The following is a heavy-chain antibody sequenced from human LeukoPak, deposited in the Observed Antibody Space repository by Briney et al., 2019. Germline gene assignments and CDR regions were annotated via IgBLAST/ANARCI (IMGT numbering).Heavy chain of an antibody. CDR1: GYTFTGYY. D-gene: IGHD3-10*01. J-gene: IGHJ4*02. Sequence: ASVKVSCKASGYTFTGYYMHWVRQAPGQGLEWMGWINPNSGGTNYAQKFQGRVTMTRDTSISTAYMELSRLRSDDTAVYYCARAVKGFGELSCFDYWGQGTLVTVSS. V-gene: IGHV1-2*02. CDR2: INPNSGGT. CDR3: ARAVKGFGELSCFDY.